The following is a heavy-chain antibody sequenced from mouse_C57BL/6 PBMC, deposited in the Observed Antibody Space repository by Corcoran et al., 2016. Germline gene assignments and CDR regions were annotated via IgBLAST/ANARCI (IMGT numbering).Heavy chain of an antibody. CDR2: INPNNGGT. Sequence: EVQLQQSGPELVKPGASVKMSCKAAGYTFTDYNMHWVTQSHGKSLEWIGYINPNNGGTSYNQKFKGKATLTVNKSSSTAYMELRSLTSEDSAVYYCAREDFNYYGSCYVSWFAYWGQGTLVTVSA. V-gene: IGHV1-22*01. J-gene: IGHJ3*01. D-gene: IGHD1-1*01. CDR3: AREDFNYYGSCYVSWFAY. CDR1: GYTFTDYN.